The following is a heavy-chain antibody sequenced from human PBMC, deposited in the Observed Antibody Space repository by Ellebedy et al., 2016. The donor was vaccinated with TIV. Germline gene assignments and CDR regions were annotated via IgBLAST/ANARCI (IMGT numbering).Heavy chain of an antibody. J-gene: IGHJ6*02. CDR3: ARRGDIVTNNRNYYHGLDV. V-gene: IGHV3-48*04. CDR1: GFTFSTYS. Sequence: GESLKIPCAASGFTFSTYSMNWVRQAPGKGLEWVSYISSGGGGTIHYADSVKGRFTISRDNAENSLYLQMNSLRVEDTAVYYCARRGDIVTNNRNYYHGLDVWGQGTTVTVSS. CDR2: ISSGGGGTI. D-gene: IGHD3-9*01.